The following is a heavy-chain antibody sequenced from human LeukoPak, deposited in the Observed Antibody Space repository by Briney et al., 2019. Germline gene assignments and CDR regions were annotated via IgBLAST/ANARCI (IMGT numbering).Heavy chain of an antibody. CDR3: ARGSGWLDY. V-gene: IGHV3-53*01. D-gene: IGHD6-19*01. Sequence: PGGSLRLSCAASGFTVSNTFMSWVRQAPGKGLEWVSVIYSVGTTYYADSVKGRFTISRDNSKNTIYLQMNSLRAEDTAVYYCARGSGWLDYWGQGTLVTVSS. J-gene: IGHJ4*02. CDR1: GFTVSNTF. CDR2: IYSVGTT.